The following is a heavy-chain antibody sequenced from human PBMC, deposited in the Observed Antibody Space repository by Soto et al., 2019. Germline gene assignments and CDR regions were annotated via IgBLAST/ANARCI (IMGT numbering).Heavy chain of an antibody. CDR1: GDSFSSNSAA. V-gene: IGHV6-1*01. J-gene: IGHJ4*02. Sequence: SQTLSLTCAISGDSFSSNSAAWNWIRQSPSRGLEWLGRTYYRSKWYNDYAVSVKSRITINPDTSKNQFSLQLNSVTPEDTAVYYCARSTGYSSSWYQDYYFDYWGQGTLVTVSS. CDR2: TYYRSKWYN. CDR3: ARSTGYSSSWYQDYYFDY. D-gene: IGHD6-13*01.